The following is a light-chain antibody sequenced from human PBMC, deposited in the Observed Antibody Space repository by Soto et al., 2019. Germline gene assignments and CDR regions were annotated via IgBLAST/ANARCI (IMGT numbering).Light chain of an antibody. V-gene: IGLV2-14*01. J-gene: IGLJ2*01. CDR1: SSDVGAYNS. Sequence: QSALTQPASVSGSPGQSITISCTGTSSDVGAYNSVSWYQQHPGKAPKLMIYEVSNRPSGLSNRFSGSKSGNTASLTISGLQSEDEADYYCSSYAGSSTFVVFGGGTKLTVL. CDR3: SSYAGSSTFVV. CDR2: EVS.